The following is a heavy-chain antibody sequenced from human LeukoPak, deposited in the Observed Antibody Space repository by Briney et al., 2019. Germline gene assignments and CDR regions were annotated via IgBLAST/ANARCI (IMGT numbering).Heavy chain of an antibody. D-gene: IGHD6-13*01. J-gene: IGHJ4*02. CDR3: AKKIAAPGPYFDY. CDR1: GFTFSGYT. CDR2: ISGGGGTT. Sequence: GGSLRLSCEASGFTFSGYTMSWVRKTPGEGLEWVSAISGGGGTTYYADSAKGRFTISRDNSKNTLYLQMNSLGAEDTAVYYCAKKIAAPGPYFDYWGQGALVTVSS. V-gene: IGHV3-23*01.